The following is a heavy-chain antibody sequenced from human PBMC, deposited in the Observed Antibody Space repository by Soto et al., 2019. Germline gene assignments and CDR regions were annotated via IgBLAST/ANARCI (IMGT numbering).Heavy chain of an antibody. CDR3: ASLSAAWFDP. D-gene: IGHD6-19*01. V-gene: IGHV4-61*01. CDR2: IYHSGST. Sequence: QVQLQESGPGLVKTSETLSLTCTVSGGSVSSGSYYWGWIRQPPGKGLEWIGYIYHSGSTNYNPSLKSRVTISVDTSKNQFSLSLTSVTATDTAVYYCASLSAAWFDPWGQGTLVTVAS. J-gene: IGHJ5*02. CDR1: GGSVSSGSYY.